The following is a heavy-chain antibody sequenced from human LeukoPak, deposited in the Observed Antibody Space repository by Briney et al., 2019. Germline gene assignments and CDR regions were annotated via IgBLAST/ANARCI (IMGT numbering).Heavy chain of an antibody. V-gene: IGHV1-18*01. Sequence: ASVKVSCKASGYTFTSYGISWVRQAPGQGLEWMGWISAYNGNTNYAQKLQGRVTMTTDTSTSTAYMELRSLRSDDTAVYYCARDIKYYGSGSYYNRPVFDYWGQGTLATVSS. D-gene: IGHD3-10*01. CDR2: ISAYNGNT. J-gene: IGHJ4*02. CDR3: ARDIKYYGSGSYYNRPVFDY. CDR1: GYTFTSYG.